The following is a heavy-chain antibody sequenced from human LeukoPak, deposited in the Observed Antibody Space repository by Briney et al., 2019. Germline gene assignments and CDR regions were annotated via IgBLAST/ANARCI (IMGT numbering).Heavy chain of an antibody. D-gene: IGHD6-13*01. CDR1: GFTFSSYE. J-gene: IGHJ6*04. Sequence: PGGSLRLSCAASGFTFSSYEMNWVRQAPGKGLEWVSYISSSSSYTNYADSVKGRFTISRDNAKNSLYLQMNSLRAEDTAVYYCARDAYSSSWYSNYYYYGMDVWGKGTTVTVSS. CDR3: ARDAYSSSWYSNYYYYGMDV. CDR2: ISSSSSYT. V-gene: IGHV3-48*03.